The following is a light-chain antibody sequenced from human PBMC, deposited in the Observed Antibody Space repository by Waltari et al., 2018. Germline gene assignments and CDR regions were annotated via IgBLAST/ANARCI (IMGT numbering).Light chain of an antibody. CDR3: SSYTSSSTVV. Sequence: QSALTQPPPASGPPGQSVTISCTGTTSDVGGYDYVSWYQQHPGKAPKLMIYDVSNRPSGVSNRFSGSKSGNTASLTISGLQAEDEADYYCSSYTSSSTVVFGGWTKLTVL. CDR1: TSDVGGYDY. V-gene: IGLV2-14*01. J-gene: IGLJ2*01. CDR2: DVS.